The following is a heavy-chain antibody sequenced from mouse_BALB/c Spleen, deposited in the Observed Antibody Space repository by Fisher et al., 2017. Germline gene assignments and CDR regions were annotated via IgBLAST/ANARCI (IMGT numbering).Heavy chain of an antibody. D-gene: IGHD2-14*01. J-gene: IGHJ4*01. CDR3: TRWYGPYAMDY. V-gene: IGHV1-15*01. Sequence: KGKATLTADKSSSTAYMELRSLTSEDSAVYYCTRWYGPYAMDYWGQGTSVTVSS.